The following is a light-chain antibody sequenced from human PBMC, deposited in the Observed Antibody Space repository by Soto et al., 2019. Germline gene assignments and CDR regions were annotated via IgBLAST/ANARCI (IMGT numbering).Light chain of an antibody. CDR1: QDIKNY. Sequence: DIQMTQSPSSLSASVGDRVSITCQASQDIKNYLNWYQQKPGKAPKRLISDASNVETGVPSRFSGSGSGTDFTFTISSLQPEDLATYYCQQYDNLPLTFGGGTKVEIK. V-gene: IGKV1-33*01. CDR3: QQYDNLPLT. J-gene: IGKJ4*01. CDR2: DAS.